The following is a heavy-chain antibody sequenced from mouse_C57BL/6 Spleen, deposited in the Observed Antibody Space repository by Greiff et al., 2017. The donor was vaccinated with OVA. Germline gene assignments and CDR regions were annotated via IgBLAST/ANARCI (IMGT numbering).Heavy chain of an antibody. V-gene: IGHV1-36*01. CDR1: GFTFTDYY. J-gene: IGHJ1*03. Sequence: EVQLQQSGPVLVKPGPSVKISCKASGFTFTDYYMHWVKQSHGKSLEWIGLVYPYNGGTSYNQKFKGKAKLTVETSSSTAYMELHSLTSEDSAVYYCARPPPITPVEAWYFDVWGTGTTVTVSS. CDR3: ARPPPITPVEAWYFDV. CDR2: VYPYNGGT. D-gene: IGHD1-1*01.